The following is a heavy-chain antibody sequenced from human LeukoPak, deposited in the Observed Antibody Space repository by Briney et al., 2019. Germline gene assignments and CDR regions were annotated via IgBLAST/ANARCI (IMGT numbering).Heavy chain of an antibody. J-gene: IGHJ4*02. CDR2: IYYSGST. CDR1: GGSISSGGYY. V-gene: IGHV4-30-4*01. D-gene: IGHD3-10*01. Sequence: SQTLSLTCTVSGGSISSGGYYWSWIRQPPGKGLEWIGYIYYSGSTYYNPSLKSRVTISVDTSKNQFSLKLSSVTAADTAVYYCARSTYGSGLLDYWGQGTLVTVSS. CDR3: ARSTYGSGLLDY.